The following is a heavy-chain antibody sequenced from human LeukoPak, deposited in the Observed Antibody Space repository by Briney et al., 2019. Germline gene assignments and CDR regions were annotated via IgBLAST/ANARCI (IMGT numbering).Heavy chain of an antibody. D-gene: IGHD1-26*01. V-gene: IGHV3-23*01. CDR2: IRVCAGYT. Sequence: GGSLTLSCAASGFTFSNYAMNWVRQAPPNGLELVSVIRVCAGYTSFYDSVMSRFTISTENSNNNQYLQMKSRITDDTAAVYFAKDPKNSGSYVRGFDIWGQGTMVTVSS. CDR1: GFTFSNYA. J-gene: IGHJ3*02. CDR3: AKDPKNSGSYVRGFDI.